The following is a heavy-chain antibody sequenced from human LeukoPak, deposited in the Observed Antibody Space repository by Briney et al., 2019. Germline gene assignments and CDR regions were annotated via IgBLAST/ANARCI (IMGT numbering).Heavy chain of an antibody. Sequence: SETLSLTCTVSGGSISSYYWSWIRQPAGKGLEWIGRIYTSGSANYNPSLKSRVTMSVDTPKNQFSLKLSSVTAADTAVYYCARDGLEYSFQDPWGQGTLVTVSS. CDR1: GGSISSYY. CDR3: ARDGLEYSFQDP. J-gene: IGHJ5*02. D-gene: IGHD6-6*01. CDR2: IYTSGSA. V-gene: IGHV4-4*07.